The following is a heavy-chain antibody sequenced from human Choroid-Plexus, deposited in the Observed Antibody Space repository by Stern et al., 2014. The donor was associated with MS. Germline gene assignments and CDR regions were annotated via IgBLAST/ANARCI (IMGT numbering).Heavy chain of an antibody. Sequence: VQLVESGGGVAQPGRPLILSCAASGFTFSNFGMHWVRQAPGKGLEWVALISYAGSDKYYADSVKGRFTIFRDNSKNTLYMHMNSLRAEDTAVYYCAKDRQWSTYFFDYWGQGSLVTVSS. J-gene: IGHJ4*02. V-gene: IGHV3-30*18. CDR1: GFTFSNFG. CDR2: ISYAGSDK. D-gene: IGHD2-15*01. CDR3: AKDRQWSTYFFDY.